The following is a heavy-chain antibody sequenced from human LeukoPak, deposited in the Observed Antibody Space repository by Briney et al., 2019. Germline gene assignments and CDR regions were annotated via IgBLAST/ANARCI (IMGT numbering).Heavy chain of an antibody. CDR1: GGSISSGGYY. J-gene: IGHJ4*02. CDR3: ARGYSSSWNYFDY. Sequence: SETLSLTCTVSGGSISSGGYYWSWIRQHPGKDLEWIGYTYYSGSTNYNPSLKSRVTISVDTSKKQFSLKLSSVTAADTAVYYCARGYSSSWNYFDYWGQGTLVTVSS. CDR2: TYYSGST. D-gene: IGHD6-13*01. V-gene: IGHV4-61*08.